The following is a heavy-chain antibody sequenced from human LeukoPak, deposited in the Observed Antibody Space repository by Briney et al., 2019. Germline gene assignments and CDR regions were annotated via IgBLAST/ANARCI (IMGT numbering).Heavy chain of an antibody. CDR1: GYTFTTWG. D-gene: IGHD3-10*01. CDR2: ISGYNGNT. CDR3: ARESASDPGRRWFDP. Sequence: ASVKVSCKASGYTFTTWGISWVRQAPGQGLEWMGWISGYNGNTNIAQKFQGRVTVTRDTSTSTGYMELRSLTSDDTAVYFCARESASDPGRRWFDPWGQGTPVTVSS. J-gene: IGHJ5*02. V-gene: IGHV1-18*01.